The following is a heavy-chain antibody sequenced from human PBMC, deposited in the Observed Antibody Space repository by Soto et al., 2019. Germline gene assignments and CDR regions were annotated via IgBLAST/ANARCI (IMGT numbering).Heavy chain of an antibody. Sequence: QVQLVESGGVLVKPGGSLRLSCAASGFTFSDYFMSWIRQAPGTGLEWLSYISSSGFANYADSVKGRFTISRDNAKNSLYLQMNSLRVEDTAVYYCARDWATTMVTSPYYWGQGSLVTVSS. D-gene: IGHD4-17*01. CDR2: ISSSGFA. CDR3: ARDWATTMVTSPYY. J-gene: IGHJ4*02. CDR1: GFTFSDYF. V-gene: IGHV3-11*05.